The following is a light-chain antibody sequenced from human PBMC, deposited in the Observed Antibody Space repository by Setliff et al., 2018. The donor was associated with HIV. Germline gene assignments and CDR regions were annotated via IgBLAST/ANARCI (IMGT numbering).Light chain of an antibody. V-gene: IGLV2-14*03. CDR3: SSYTSSSILYV. CDR1: SSDVGGYNY. J-gene: IGLJ1*01. CDR2: DVS. Sequence: QSALVQPASVSGSPGQSITISCTGTSSDVGGYNYVSWYQQHPGKAPKLMIYDVSNRPSVVSNRFSGSKSGNTASLTISGLQAEDEADYYCSSYTSSSILYVFGTGTKVTVL.